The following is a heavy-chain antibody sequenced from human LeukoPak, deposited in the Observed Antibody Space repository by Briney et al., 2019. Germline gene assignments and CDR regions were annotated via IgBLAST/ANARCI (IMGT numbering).Heavy chain of an antibody. CDR3: ARGKQNIVLRFYYMDV. D-gene: IGHD2-8*01. J-gene: IGHJ6*03. Sequence: GASVKVSCRTSGYTFTNYDINWVRQATGQGLEWMGWMNPNSGNTGYAQKFQGRVTMTRNTVISTAYMELSGLRSEDTAVYYCARGKQNIVLRFYYMDVWGKGTTVTVSS. CDR1: GYTFTNYD. CDR2: MNPNSGNT. V-gene: IGHV1-8*01.